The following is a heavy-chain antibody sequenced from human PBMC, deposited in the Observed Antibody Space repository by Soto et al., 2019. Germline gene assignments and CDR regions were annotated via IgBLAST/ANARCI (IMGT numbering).Heavy chain of an antibody. CDR1: GFTVSTNY. CDR2: IYSGGST. V-gene: IGHV3-53*01. D-gene: IGHD6-19*01. Sequence: PGGSLRLSCAASGFTVSTNYMSWVRQAPGKGLEWVSVIYSGGSTYYADSVKGRFTVSRDDSKNTLYLQMDSPRAEDTAMYYCARTPGIAVAGTGYFDCWGQGTLVTVSS. J-gene: IGHJ4*02. CDR3: ARTPGIAVAGTGYFDC.